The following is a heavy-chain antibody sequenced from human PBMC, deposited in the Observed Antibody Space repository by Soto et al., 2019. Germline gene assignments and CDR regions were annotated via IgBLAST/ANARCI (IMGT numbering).Heavy chain of an antibody. D-gene: IGHD2-15*01. CDR3: ARVYCSGGSCYGIDY. V-gene: IGHV1-46*01. J-gene: IGHJ4*02. CDR1: GYTFTSYY. CDR2: INPSGGST. Sequence: GASVKVSCKASGYTFTSYYMHWVRQAPGQGFEWMGIINPSGGSTSYAQKFQGRVTMTRDTSTSTVYMELSSLRSEDTAVYYCARVYCSGGSCYGIDYWGQGTLVTVSS.